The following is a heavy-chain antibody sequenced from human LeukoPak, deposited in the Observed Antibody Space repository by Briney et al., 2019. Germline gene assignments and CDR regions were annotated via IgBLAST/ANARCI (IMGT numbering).Heavy chain of an antibody. CDR3: ATWGYCSSTSCYFKYYYYYYYMDV. CDR2: IRYDGSNK. CDR1: GFTFSSYG. V-gene: IGHV3-30*02. J-gene: IGHJ6*03. Sequence: PGGSLRLSCAASGFTFSSYGMHWVRQAPGKGLEWVAFIRYDGSNKYYADSVKGRFTISRDNSKNTLYLQMNSLRAEDTAVYYCATWGYCSSTSCYFKYYYYYYYMDVWGKGTTVTVSS. D-gene: IGHD2-2*01.